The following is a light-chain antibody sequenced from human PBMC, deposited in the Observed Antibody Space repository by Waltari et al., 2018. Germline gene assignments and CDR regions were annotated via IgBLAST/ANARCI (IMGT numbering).Light chain of an antibody. V-gene: IGLV2-8*01. Sequence: QSALTQPPSASGSPGQSVIISCTGTRSYIGSYNYVSWYQQHPGRAPKLIIHGVTHRPSGVPERFSASKSGNTASLTVSGLQAEDEAKYYCSSYAGIKNYVLFGGGTQLTVL. CDR1: RSYIGSYNY. CDR3: SSYAGIKNYVL. J-gene: IGLJ2*01. CDR2: GVT.